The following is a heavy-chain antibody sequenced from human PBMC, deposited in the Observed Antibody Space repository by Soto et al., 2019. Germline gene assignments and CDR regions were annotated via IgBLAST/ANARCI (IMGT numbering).Heavy chain of an antibody. CDR2: ISGNGEVI. CDR3: ARDVDADFRTDFDY. D-gene: IGHD4-17*01. J-gene: IGHJ4*02. Sequence: PGGSLRLSCAASGFTFSDYYIHWIRRAPGKGLEWISYISGNGEVIQYAASARGRFTISRENAENSVYLEMESLRDEDTALYYCARDVDADFRTDFDYWGRGTLVTVSS. CDR1: GFTFSDYY. V-gene: IGHV3-11*01.